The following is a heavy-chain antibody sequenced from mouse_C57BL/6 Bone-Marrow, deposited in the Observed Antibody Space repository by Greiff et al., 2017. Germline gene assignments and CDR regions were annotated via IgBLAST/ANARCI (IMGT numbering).Heavy chain of an antibody. CDR2: IWSDGST. V-gene: IGHV2-6-1*01. CDR3: ARQRIYYGNYYAMDY. Sequence: QVQLQQSGPGLVAPSQSLSITCTVSGFSLTSYGVHWVRQPPGKGLEWLVVIWSDGSTTYNSALKSRLSISKDNSKSQVFLKMNSLQTDDTAMYYCARQRIYYGNYYAMDYWGQGTSVTVSS. D-gene: IGHD2-1*01. CDR1: GFSLTSYG. J-gene: IGHJ4*01.